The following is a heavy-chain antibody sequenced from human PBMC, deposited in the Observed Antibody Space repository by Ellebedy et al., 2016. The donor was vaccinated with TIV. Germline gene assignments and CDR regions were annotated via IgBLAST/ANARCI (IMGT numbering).Heavy chain of an antibody. CDR1: GGSLSGNY. V-gene: IGHV4-34*01. D-gene: IGHD6-19*01. CDR2: IYHSGST. J-gene: IGHJ4*02. CDR3: ARRDHSSGWKFDN. Sequence: MPSETLSLTCALYGGSLSGNYWSWIRQPPGKGLDWIGEIYHSGSTNYNPSLKSRVTISVDTSKNQFSLKLRSVTAADAAVYYCARRDHSSGWKFDNWGQGILVTASS.